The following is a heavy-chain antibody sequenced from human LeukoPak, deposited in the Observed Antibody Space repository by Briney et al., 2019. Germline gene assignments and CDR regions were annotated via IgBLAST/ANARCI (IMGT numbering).Heavy chain of an antibody. CDR2: IYHSGST. J-gene: IGHJ4*02. Sequence: PSGTLSLTCAVSGGSISSSNWWSWVRQPPGKGLEWIGEIYHSGSTNYNSSLKSRVTISVDKSKNQFSLKLSSVTAADTAVFWCARGVPVSWGGYYFDSWGPGILVTVSS. D-gene: IGHD3-10*01. V-gene: IGHV4-4*01. CDR1: GGSISSSNW. CDR3: ARGVPVSWGGYYFDS.